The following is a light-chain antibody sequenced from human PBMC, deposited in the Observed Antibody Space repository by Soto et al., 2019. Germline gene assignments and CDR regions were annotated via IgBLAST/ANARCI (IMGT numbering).Light chain of an antibody. V-gene: IGKV1-39*01. J-gene: IGKJ2*01. CDR3: QQSFRTPPDT. Sequence: IQMTQSPSSLSAYVGDTVTITCRASQSINDRLNWYQQKPGKAPKLLIYTTPTLQSGVTSRFSGSRSGTHFSLTNTSLQPEASATYSCQQSFRTPPDTFGQGSKVEI. CDR1: QSINDR. CDR2: TTP.